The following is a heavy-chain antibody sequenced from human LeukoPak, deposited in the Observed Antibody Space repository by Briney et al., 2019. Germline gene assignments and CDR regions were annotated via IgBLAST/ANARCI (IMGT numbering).Heavy chain of an antibody. CDR2: INPSGGST. V-gene: IGHV1-46*01. CDR3: ARDRGNPYYDFWSGYYGGDDAFDI. J-gene: IGHJ3*02. Sequence: GASVKVSCKASGYTFTSYYMRWVRQAPGQGLEWMGIINPSGGSTSYAQKFQGRVTMTRDTSTSTVYMELSSLRSEDTAVYYCARDRGNPYYDFWSGYYGGDDAFDIWGQGTMVTVSS. CDR1: GYTFTSYY. D-gene: IGHD3-3*01.